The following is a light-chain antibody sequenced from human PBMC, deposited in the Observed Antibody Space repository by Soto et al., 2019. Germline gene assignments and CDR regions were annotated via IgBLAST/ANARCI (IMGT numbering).Light chain of an antibody. CDR3: QQYNSWT. V-gene: IGKV1-5*01. Sequence: DIQMTQSPSTLSASVGDRVTITCRASQSISSWLAWYQQKPGKAPKLLIYDASSLESGVPSRFSGSGSGTEFTLTISSLQPDDFATYYCQQYNSWTFCQGTKLEIK. J-gene: IGKJ2*01. CDR2: DAS. CDR1: QSISSW.